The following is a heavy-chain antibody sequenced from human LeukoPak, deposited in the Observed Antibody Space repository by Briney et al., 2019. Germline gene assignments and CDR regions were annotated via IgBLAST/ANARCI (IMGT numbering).Heavy chain of an antibody. J-gene: IGHJ4*02. V-gene: IGHV3-30*02. D-gene: IGHD5-12*01. CDR3: ASNSGYEKGY. CDR2: IRYDGSNK. Sequence: GGSLRLSCAASGFTFSDYYMSWIRQAPGKGLEWVAFIRYDGSNKYYADSVKGRFTISRDNSKNTLYLQMNSLRAEDTAVYYCASNSGYEKGYWGQGTLATVSS. CDR1: GFTFSDYY.